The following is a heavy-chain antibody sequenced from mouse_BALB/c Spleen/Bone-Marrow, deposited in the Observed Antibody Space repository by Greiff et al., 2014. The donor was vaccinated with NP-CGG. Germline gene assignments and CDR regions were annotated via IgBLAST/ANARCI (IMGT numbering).Heavy chain of an antibody. J-gene: IGHJ3*01. CDR1: GYKFNEYN. V-gene: IGHV1-18*01. Sequence: EVKLQESGPELVKPGASVKISCKTSGYKFNEYNMHWVKQSHGKSLEWIGGINPNNGGTSYNQKFKGKATLTVDKSSSTAHMELRSLTSEDSAVYYCARWKDGYYSWFAYWGQGTLVTVSA. D-gene: IGHD2-3*01. CDR3: ARWKDGYYSWFAY. CDR2: INPNNGGT.